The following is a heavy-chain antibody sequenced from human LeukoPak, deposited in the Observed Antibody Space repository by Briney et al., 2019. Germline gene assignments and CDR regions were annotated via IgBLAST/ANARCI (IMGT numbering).Heavy chain of an antibody. CDR2: ISTGSRTI. V-gene: IGHV3-48*01. CDR3: ARGAATGPTLGLDY. J-gene: IGHJ4*02. D-gene: IGHD6-13*01. CDR1: GFTFSSYS. Sequence: GGSLRLSCAAFGFTFSSYSMNWVRQAPGKGLEWVSYISTGSRTIYYADSVKGRFSISRDNAKNSLYLQMNSLRAEDTAVYYCARGAATGPTLGLDYWGQGTLVTVSS.